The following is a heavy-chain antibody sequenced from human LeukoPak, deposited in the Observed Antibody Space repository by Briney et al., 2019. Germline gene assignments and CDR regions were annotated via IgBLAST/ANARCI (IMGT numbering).Heavy chain of an antibody. D-gene: IGHD3-16*01. CDR3: ARGELWSGFFDY. V-gene: IGHV4-59*01. CDR2: IYYSGST. Sequence: SETLSLTCTVSGGSISSYYWSWIRQPPGKGLEWIGYIYYSGSTNYNPSLKSRVTISVDTSKNQFSLKLSSVTAADTAVYYCARGELWSGFFDYWGQGTLVTVSS. CDR1: GGSISSYY. J-gene: IGHJ4*02.